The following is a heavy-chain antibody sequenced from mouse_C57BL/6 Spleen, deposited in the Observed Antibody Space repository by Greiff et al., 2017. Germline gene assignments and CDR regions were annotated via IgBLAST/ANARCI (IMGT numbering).Heavy chain of an antibody. CDR2: IDPETGGT. V-gene: IGHV1-15*01. CDR1: GYTFTDYE. D-gene: IGHD1-1*01. Sequence: QVQLQQSGAELVRPGASVTLSCKASGYTFTDYEMHWVKQTPVHGLEWIGAIDPETGGTAYNQKFKGKAILTADKSSSTAYMELRSLTSEDSAVYYCGITTGVGFDYWGQGTTLTVSS. J-gene: IGHJ2*01. CDR3: GITTGVGFDY.